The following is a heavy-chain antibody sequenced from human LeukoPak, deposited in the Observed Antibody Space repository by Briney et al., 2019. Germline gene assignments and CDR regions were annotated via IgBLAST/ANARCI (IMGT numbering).Heavy chain of an antibody. CDR3: ARGARRSDSDY. CDR1: GGSISSSSYY. D-gene: IGHD6-25*01. Sequence: SETLSLTCTVSGGSISSSSYYWGWIRQPPGKGLEWIGSIYYSGSTYYNPSLKSRVTISVDTSKNQFSLKLSSVTAADTAVYYCARGARRSDSDYWGQGTLVTVSS. CDR2: IYYSGST. J-gene: IGHJ4*02. V-gene: IGHV4-39*07.